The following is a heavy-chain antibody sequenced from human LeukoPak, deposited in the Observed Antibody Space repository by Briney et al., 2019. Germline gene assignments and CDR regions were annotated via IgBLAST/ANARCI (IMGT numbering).Heavy chain of an antibody. V-gene: IGHV3-21*01. Sequence: GGSLRLSCAASGFTFSSYSMNWVRQAPGKGLEWVSSISSSSSYIYYADSVKGRFTISRDNAKNSLYLQMNSLRAEDTAVYYCARDLALQGYSSSWYDFDAFDIWGQGTMVTVSS. D-gene: IGHD6-13*01. CDR1: GFTFSSYS. CDR3: ARDLALQGYSSSWYDFDAFDI. J-gene: IGHJ3*02. CDR2: ISSSSSYI.